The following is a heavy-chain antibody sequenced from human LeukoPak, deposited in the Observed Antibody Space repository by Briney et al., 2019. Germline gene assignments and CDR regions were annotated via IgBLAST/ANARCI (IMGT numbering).Heavy chain of an antibody. CDR3: ARGRFICWFLPLYA. CDR2: LYDSGTP. Sequence: SETLSLTCTASGGSISSYYWTWVRQAPGKRLECIGYLYDSGTPKNNPSLKGRVTISIDKSKNQFSLKMTSVTTADTAVYFCARGRFICWFLPLYAWGQG. D-gene: IGHD3-3*01. V-gene: IGHV4-59*01. CDR1: GGSISSYY. J-gene: IGHJ6*01.